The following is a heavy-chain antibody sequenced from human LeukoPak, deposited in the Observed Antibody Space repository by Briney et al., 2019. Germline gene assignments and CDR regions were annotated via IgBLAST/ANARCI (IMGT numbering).Heavy chain of an antibody. CDR1: GGSFGSSH. CDR2: FQSGERP. Sequence: SETLSLTCSVSGGSFGSSHWSGIRQAPGKGLECIGNFQSGERPNYNPSLKSRVAISADTSKKQFFLRLTSVTAADTAVYYCARLANYYDRSGPADWYFDLWGRGTLDSVSS. V-gene: IGHV4-4*09. CDR3: ARLANYYDRSGPADWYFDL. D-gene: IGHD3-22*01. J-gene: IGHJ2*01.